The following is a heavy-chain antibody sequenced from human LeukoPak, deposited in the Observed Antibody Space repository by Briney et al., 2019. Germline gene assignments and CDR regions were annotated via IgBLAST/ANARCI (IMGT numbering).Heavy chain of an antibody. CDR2: FDPEDGEA. D-gene: IGHD2-15*01. V-gene: IGHV1-24*01. CDR1: GYTLTELS. CDR3: ATHCSGGSCLGY. Sequence: ASVKVSCKVSGYTLTELSMHWVRQAPGKGLEWMGGFDPEDGEAIYARKFQGRVTMTEDTSTDTAYMELSSLRSEDTAVYYCATHCSGGSCLGYWGQGTLVTVSS. J-gene: IGHJ4*02.